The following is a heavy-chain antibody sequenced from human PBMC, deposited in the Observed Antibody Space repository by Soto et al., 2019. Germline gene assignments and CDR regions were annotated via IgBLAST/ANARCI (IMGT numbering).Heavy chain of an antibody. CDR1: GFTFSDYY. Sequence: QVQLVESGGGLVKPGGSLRLSCAASGFTFSDYYMSWIRQAPGKGLECVSYISSSSRYTNYADSVKGRFTISRDNAKSSLYLQMNSLRAEDTAVYYCARGPYGSYYFDYWGQGTLVTVSS. J-gene: IGHJ4*02. CDR2: ISSSSRYT. CDR3: ARGPYGSYYFDY. V-gene: IGHV3-11*05. D-gene: IGHD3-10*01.